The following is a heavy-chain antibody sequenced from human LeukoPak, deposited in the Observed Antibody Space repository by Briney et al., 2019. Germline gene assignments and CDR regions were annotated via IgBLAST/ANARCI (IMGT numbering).Heavy chain of an antibody. D-gene: IGHD6-13*01. V-gene: IGHV4-4*07. CDR3: ARDSSSWSGDYYYGMDV. CDR1: GGSISSYY. CDR2: IYTSGST. J-gene: IGHJ6*02. Sequence: PSETLSLTCTVSGGSISSYYWSWIRQPAGKGLEWIGRIYTSGSTNYNPSLKSRVTMSVDTSKNQFSLKLSPVTAADTAVYYCARDSSSWSGDYYYGMDVWGQGTTVTVSS.